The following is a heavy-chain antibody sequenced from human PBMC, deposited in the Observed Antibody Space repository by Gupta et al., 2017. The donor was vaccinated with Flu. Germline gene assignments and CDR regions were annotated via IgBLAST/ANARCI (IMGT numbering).Heavy chain of an antibody. CDR2: IYYSGST. J-gene: IGHJ3*02. Sequence: QVQLQYSGPGLVKPSEPLSLTGTVSGSSISSYYGRWIRQPPGKGLEWIGYIYYSGSTNYNPSLKSRVTISVDTSKNQFSLKLSSVTAADTAVYYCARDHRFYYDSSGSHDAFDIWGQGTMVTVSS. CDR3: ARDHRFYYDSSGSHDAFDI. V-gene: IGHV4-59*01. CDR1: GSSISSYY. D-gene: IGHD3-22*01.